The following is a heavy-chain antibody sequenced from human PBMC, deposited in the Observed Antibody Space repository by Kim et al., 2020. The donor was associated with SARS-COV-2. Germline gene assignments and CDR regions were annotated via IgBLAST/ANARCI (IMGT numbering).Heavy chain of an antibody. Sequence: SETLSLTCAVYGGSFSGYYWSWIRQPPGKGLEWIGEINHSGSTNYNPSLKSRVTISVDTSKNQFSLKLSSVTAADTAVYYCARGLATVTTAGAFDIWGQGTMVTVSS. V-gene: IGHV4-34*01. CDR2: INHSGST. CDR1: GGSFSGYY. CDR3: ARGLATVTTAGAFDI. J-gene: IGHJ3*02. D-gene: IGHD4-17*01.